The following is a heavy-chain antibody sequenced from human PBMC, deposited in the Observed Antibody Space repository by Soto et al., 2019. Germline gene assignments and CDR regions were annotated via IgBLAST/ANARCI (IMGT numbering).Heavy chain of an antibody. D-gene: IGHD6-13*01. J-gene: IGHJ4*02. CDR3: ATGIAAAELEDY. Sequence: GESLNISCKGSGYSFTIYWISLVLQMPGKGLEWMGRIDPSDSYTNYSPSFQGHVTISADKSISTAYLQWSSLKASDTAMYYCATGIAAAELEDYWGQGTLVTVSS. CDR1: GYSFTIYW. V-gene: IGHV5-10-1*01. CDR2: IDPSDSYT.